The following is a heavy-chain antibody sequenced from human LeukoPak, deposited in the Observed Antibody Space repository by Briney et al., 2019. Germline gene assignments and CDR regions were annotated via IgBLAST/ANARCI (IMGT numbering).Heavy chain of an antibody. J-gene: IGHJ2*01. D-gene: IGHD6-6*01. Sequence: GGSLRLSCAASGFTVSSNYMSWVRQAPGKGLDWVSVIYVGGNTYYADSVKGGFTISRDTSKNTVFFQMNSLRVEDTAVYYCARGVIAARRSWYFDLWGRGTLVTVSS. CDR2: IYVGGNT. CDR1: GFTVSSNY. CDR3: ARGVIAARRSWYFDL. V-gene: IGHV3-66*01.